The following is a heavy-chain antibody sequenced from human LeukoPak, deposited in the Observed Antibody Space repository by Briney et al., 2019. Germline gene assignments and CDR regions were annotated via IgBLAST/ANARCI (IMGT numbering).Heavy chain of an antibody. Sequence: ASVKVSCKASGGTFSSYAISWLRQPPGRGLEWMGGIIPIFGTANYAQKFQGRVTITTDESTSTDYMELSSLRSEDTAVYYCARGIARGSGSHPYYYYYMDVWGKGTTVTVSS. D-gene: IGHD3-10*01. CDR2: IIPIFGTA. CDR3: ARGIARGSGSHPYYYYYMDV. V-gene: IGHV1-69*05. J-gene: IGHJ6*03. CDR1: GGTFSSYA.